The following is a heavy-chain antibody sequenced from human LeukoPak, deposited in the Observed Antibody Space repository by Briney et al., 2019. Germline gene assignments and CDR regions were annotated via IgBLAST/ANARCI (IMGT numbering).Heavy chain of an antibody. D-gene: IGHD6-19*01. Sequence: GESLKISCKGSGYRFTSYWIGWVRQMPGKGLEWMGIIYPGDSDTRYSPSFQGQVTISADKSISTAYLQWSSLKASDTAMYYCARQPAAVAGSVILNWFDPWGQGTLVTVSS. J-gene: IGHJ5*02. V-gene: IGHV5-51*01. CDR3: ARQPAAVAGSVILNWFDP. CDR2: IYPGDSDT. CDR1: GYRFTSYW.